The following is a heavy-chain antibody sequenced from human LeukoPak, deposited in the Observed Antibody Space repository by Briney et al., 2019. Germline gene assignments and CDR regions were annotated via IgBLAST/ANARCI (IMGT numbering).Heavy chain of an antibody. Sequence: GESLKTSCKGSGYSFTSYWIGWVRQVPGKGLEWMGIIYPGDSDTRYSPSFQGQVTISADKSISTAYLQWSSLKASDTAMYYCARFSRLGYCSGGSCYSSLDAFDIWGQGTMVTVSS. CDR1: GYSFTSYW. J-gene: IGHJ3*02. CDR2: IYPGDSDT. D-gene: IGHD2-15*01. CDR3: ARFSRLGYCSGGSCYSSLDAFDI. V-gene: IGHV5-51*01.